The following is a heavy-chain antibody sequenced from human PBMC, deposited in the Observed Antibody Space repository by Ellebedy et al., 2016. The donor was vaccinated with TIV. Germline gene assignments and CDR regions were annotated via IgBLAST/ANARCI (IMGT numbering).Heavy chain of an antibody. D-gene: IGHD5-24*01. CDR3: AKDSPQFFDY. CDR1: GFTFSNFG. V-gene: IGHV3-30*02. Sequence: GESLKISCAASGFTFSNFGMHWVRQAPGKGLEWVAFIRYDGSNKYYADSVKGRFTISRDNSKNTLYLQMNSLRPEDTAVYYCAKDSPQFFDYWGQGTLVTVSS. J-gene: IGHJ4*02. CDR2: IRYDGSNK.